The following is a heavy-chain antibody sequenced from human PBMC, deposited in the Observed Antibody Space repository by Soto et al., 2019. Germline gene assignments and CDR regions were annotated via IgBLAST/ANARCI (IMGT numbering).Heavy chain of an antibody. V-gene: IGHV4-34*01. CDR1: RWSLSSFS. D-gene: IGHD2-2*01. Sequence: QVQLQQWGAGLLKPSETLSLTCAVYRWSLSSFSWCWMRQSPGRGLEWIGDIKPSGGTNYNPSLKSRATRCVNTSDNPVSLTLSSVTAAERGVYYCASGVVVLPAGRSRGFWVDLWCKGTMVTFSS. CDR2: IKPSGGT. J-gene: IGHJ5*02. CDR3: ASGVVVLPAGRSRGFWVDL.